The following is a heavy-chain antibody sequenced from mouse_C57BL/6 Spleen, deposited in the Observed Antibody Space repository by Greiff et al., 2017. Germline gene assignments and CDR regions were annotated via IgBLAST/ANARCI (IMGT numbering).Heavy chain of an antibody. CDR1: GYAFSSSW. J-gene: IGHJ2*01. Sequence: QVQLQQSGPELVKPGASVKISCKASGYAFSSSWMNWVKQRPGKGLEWIGRIYPGDGDTNYNGKFKGKATLTADKSSSTAYMQLSSLTSEDSAVYCCARGTMVTTDWGQGTTLTVSS. CDR2: IYPGDGDT. V-gene: IGHV1-82*01. D-gene: IGHD2-2*01. CDR3: ARGTMVTTD.